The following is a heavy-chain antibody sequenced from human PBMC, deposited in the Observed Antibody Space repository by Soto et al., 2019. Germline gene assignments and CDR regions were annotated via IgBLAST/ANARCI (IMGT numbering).Heavy chain of an antibody. CDR2: INPSGGST. Sequence: QVQLVQSGAEVKKPGASVKVSCKASGYTFTSYYMHWVRQAPGQGLEWMGIINPSGGSTSYAQKLQGRVTMTRDTSTSTVYMELSGLRSEDTAVYYCASNKVATTYQYYYYSGMDVWGQGTTVTVSS. J-gene: IGHJ6*02. D-gene: IGHD5-12*01. V-gene: IGHV1-46*03. CDR1: GYTFTSYY. CDR3: ASNKVATTYQYYYYSGMDV.